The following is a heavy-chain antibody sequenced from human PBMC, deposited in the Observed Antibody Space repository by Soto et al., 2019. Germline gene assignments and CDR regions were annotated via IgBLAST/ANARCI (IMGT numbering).Heavy chain of an antibody. V-gene: IGHV4-61*01. Sequence: PSETLSLTCTISGGSVSSGSYYRSWIRQPPGKGLEWIGYIYYSGSIDYNTSLKSRVTISADTSKTQFSLMMRSVTAADTAVDYCARYSSSSVFDYWGQGILVTVS. J-gene: IGHJ4*02. D-gene: IGHD6-6*01. CDR2: IYYSGSI. CDR3: ARYSSSSVFDY. CDR1: GGSVSSGSYY.